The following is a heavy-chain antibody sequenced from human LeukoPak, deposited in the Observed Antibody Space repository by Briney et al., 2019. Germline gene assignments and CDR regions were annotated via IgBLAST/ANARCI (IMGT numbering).Heavy chain of an antibody. CDR2: IYTSGST. D-gene: IGHD2-2*02. Sequence: SETLSLTCAVYGGSFSGYYWSWIRQPAGKGLEWIGRIYTSGSTNYNPSLESRVTISVDTSKNQFSLKLSSVTAADTAVYYCARRGGGGCSSTSCYTRAFDIWGQGTMVTVSS. V-gene: IGHV4-59*10. CDR3: ARRGGGGCSSTSCYTRAFDI. CDR1: GGSFSGYY. J-gene: IGHJ3*02.